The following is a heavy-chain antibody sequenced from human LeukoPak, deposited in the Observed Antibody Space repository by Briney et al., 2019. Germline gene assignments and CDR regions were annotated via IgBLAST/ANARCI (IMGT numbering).Heavy chain of an antibody. CDR1: GFTFSSYA. V-gene: IGHV3-23*01. J-gene: IGHJ5*01. CDR3: ARCFYGDYGWFDY. CDR2: ISGSGGST. D-gene: IGHD4-17*01. Sequence: PGGSLRLSCAASGFTFSSYAMSWVRQAPGKGLEWVSAISGSGGSTYYADSVKGRFTISRDNSKNTLYLQMNSLRAEDTAVYYCARCFYGDYGWFDYWGQGTLVTVSS.